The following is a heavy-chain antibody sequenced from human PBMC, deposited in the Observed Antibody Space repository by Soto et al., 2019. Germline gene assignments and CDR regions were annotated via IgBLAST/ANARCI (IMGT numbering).Heavy chain of an antibody. J-gene: IGHJ3*02. CDR1: GGTFSSYA. V-gene: IGHV1-69*06. D-gene: IGHD3-22*01. CDR2: IIPIFGTA. Sequence: QVQLVQSGAEVKKSGSSVKVSCKASGGTFSSYAISWVRQAPGQGLEWMGGIIPIFGTANYAQKFQGRVTITADKSTSTAYMELSSLRSEDTAVYYCARDPPYYDSRGGDIWGQGTMVTVSS. CDR3: ARDPPYYDSRGGDI.